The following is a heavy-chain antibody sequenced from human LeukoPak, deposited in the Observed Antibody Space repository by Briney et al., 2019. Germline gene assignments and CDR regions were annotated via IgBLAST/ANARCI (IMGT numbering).Heavy chain of an antibody. J-gene: IGHJ4*02. D-gene: IGHD3-22*01. CDR3: AREDYYDSSGSNFDY. CDR2: INHSGST. V-gene: IGHV4-34*01. Sequence: SETLSLTCAVYGGSFSGYYWSWIRQPPGKGLEWIGEINHSGSTNYNPSLKSRVTISVDTSKNQFSLKLSSVTAADTAVYYCAREDYYDSSGSNFDYWGQGTLVTVSS. CDR1: GGSFSGYY.